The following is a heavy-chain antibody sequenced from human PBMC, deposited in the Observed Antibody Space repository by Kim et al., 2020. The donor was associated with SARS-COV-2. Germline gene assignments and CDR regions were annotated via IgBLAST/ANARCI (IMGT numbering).Heavy chain of an antibody. CDR1: GGSVSSGSYY. J-gene: IGHJ5*02. V-gene: IGHV4-61*01. CDR3: ARELNGSGSYYFGFGNNWFDP. D-gene: IGHD3-10*01. CDR2: IYYSGST. Sequence: SETLSLTCTVSGGSVSSGSYYWSWIRQPPGKGLEWIGYIYYSGSTNYNPSLKSRVTISVDTSKNQFSLKLSSVTAADTAVYYCARELNGSGSYYFGFGNNWFDPWGQGTLVTVSS.